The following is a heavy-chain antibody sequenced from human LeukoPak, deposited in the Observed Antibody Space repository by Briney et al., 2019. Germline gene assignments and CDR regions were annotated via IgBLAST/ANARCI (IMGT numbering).Heavy chain of an antibody. J-gene: IGHJ1*01. CDR1: GFTVSSNY. CDR2: IYSGGST. Sequence: PGGSLRLSCAASGFTVSSNYMSWVRQAPGKGLEWVSVIYSGGSTYYADSVKGRFTISRDNPKNTLYLQMNSLRAEDTAVYYCARAGGYSAEYFQHWGQGTLVTVSS. D-gene: IGHD2-15*01. CDR3: ARAGGYSAEYFQH. V-gene: IGHV3-53*01.